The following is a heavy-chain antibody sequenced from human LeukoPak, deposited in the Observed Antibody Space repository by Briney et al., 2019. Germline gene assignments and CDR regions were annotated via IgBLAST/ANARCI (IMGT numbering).Heavy chain of an antibody. V-gene: IGHV4-39*01. D-gene: IGHD3-3*01. CDR1: GGSISSTSYF. Sequence: SETLSLTCTVSGGSISSTSYFWGWIRQPPGTGLEWIGSIYYSGSTYYNPSLKSRVTISVDTSKNQFSLKLSSVTAADTAVYYCARCTTPYDFWSGYPSYGMDVWGQGTTVTVSS. CDR3: ARCTTPYDFWSGYPSYGMDV. J-gene: IGHJ6*02. CDR2: IYYSGST.